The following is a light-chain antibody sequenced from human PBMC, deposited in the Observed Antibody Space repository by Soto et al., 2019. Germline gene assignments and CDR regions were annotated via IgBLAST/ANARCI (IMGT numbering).Light chain of an antibody. CDR3: AAWDDSLNAR. V-gene: IGLV1-44*01. Sequence: QSVLTQPPSVSGTPGQKVTISCSGSSSNIGDNPVNWYQQLPGAAPKLLIYVNDQRPSGVPDRFSGSKSGTSASLAISGLQPEDEADYYCAAWDDSLNARFGTGTKLTVL. CDR2: VND. CDR1: SSNIGDNP. J-gene: IGLJ1*01.